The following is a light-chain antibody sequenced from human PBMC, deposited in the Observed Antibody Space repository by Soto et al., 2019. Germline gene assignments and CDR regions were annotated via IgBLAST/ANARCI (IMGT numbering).Light chain of an antibody. V-gene: IGLV2-11*01. CDR3: CSFAGSYTLYV. CDR2: DVS. Sequence: ALTQPRSVSESPGQSVAISCTGTSSDVGGYTYVSWFQQHPGKAPKLMIYDVSKRPSGVPDRFSGSKSGNTASLTISGLQAEDEADYYCCSFAGSYTLYVFGTGTKVTVL. CDR1: SSDVGGYTY. J-gene: IGLJ1*01.